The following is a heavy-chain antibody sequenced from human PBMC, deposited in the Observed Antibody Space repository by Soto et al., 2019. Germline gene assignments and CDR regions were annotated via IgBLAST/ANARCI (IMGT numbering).Heavy chain of an antibody. V-gene: IGHV2-5*02. D-gene: IGHD6-19*01. Sequence: QITLNESGPTLVKPTQTLTLTCTFSGFSLSTRDVGVGWIRQPPGKALEWLALLYWDDDNRYSPSLRRRLTLTKHTPKIQVVLTMTNMDPVDTATYYCAHGSGWLFDYWGPGTLVTVSS. J-gene: IGHJ4*02. CDR3: AHGSGWLFDY. CDR2: LYWDDDN. CDR1: GFSLSTRDVG.